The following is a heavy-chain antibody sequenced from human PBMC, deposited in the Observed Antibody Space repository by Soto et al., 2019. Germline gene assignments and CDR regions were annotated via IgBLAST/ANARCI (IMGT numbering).Heavy chain of an antibody. V-gene: IGHV3-33*01. J-gene: IGHJ4*02. CDR2: IWYDGSNK. D-gene: IGHD5-12*01. CDR3: ARVRGGYNYEGYDY. CDR1: GFTFSSYG. Sequence: QVQLVESGGGVVQPGRSLRLSCAASGFTFSSYGMHWVRQAPGKGLEWVAVIWYDGSNKYYADSVKGRFTISRDNSKNTLYRQMNSLRAEDTAVYYCARVRGGYNYEGYDYWGQGTLVTVSS.